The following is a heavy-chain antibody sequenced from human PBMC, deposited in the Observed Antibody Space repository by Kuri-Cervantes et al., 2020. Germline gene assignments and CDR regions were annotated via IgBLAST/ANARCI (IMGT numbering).Heavy chain of an antibody. V-gene: IGHV1-18*04. J-gene: IGHJ4*02. CDR2: ISAYNGNT. Sequence: ASVKVSCKASGYTFTGYYMHWVRQAPGQGLEWMGWISAYNGNTNYAQKLQGRVTMTIDTSTSTAYMELRSLRSDDTAVYYCARDKGRYCSSTSCYEAYWGQGTLVTVSS. D-gene: IGHD2-2*01. CDR1: GYTFTGYY. CDR3: ARDKGRYCSSTSCYEAY.